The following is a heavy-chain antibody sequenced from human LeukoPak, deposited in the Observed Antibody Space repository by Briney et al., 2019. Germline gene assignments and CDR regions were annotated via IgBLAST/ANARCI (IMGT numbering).Heavy chain of an antibody. Sequence: GGSLRLPCAASGFTFSSYGMHWVRQAAAKGLEWVAGIWFDGCNKYYADSAKGRFTNSRDNSKNTLYLQMNSLRAEDAAVYYCARAQLRLGELLLDHWGQGTLVTVSS. D-gene: IGHD3-16*01. CDR1: GFTFSSYG. CDR3: ARAQLRLGELLLDH. V-gene: IGHV3-33*01. CDR2: IWFDGCNK. J-gene: IGHJ5*02.